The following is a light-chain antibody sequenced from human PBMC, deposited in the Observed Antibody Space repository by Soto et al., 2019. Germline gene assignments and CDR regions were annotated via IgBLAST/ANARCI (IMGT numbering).Light chain of an antibody. CDR1: SSDVGGYNY. Sequence: QSVLTQPASVSGSPGQSITISCTGTSSDVGGYNYVSWYQQHPGKAPKLMIYDVSNRPSGVSNRFSGSKSGNTASLTISGLQDEDEADYYCSSSTSSSTLVFGGGTKLTVL. CDR2: DVS. J-gene: IGLJ2*01. V-gene: IGLV2-14*03. CDR3: SSSTSSSTLV.